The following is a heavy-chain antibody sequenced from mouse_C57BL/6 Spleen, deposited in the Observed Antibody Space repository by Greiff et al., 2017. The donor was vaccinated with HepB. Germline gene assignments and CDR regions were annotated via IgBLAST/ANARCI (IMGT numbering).Heavy chain of an antibody. Sequence: QVQLQQSGADLAKPGASVKLSCKASGYTFTSYWMHWVKQRPGQGLEWIGYINPSSGYTKYNQKFKDKATLTADKSSSTAYMQLSSLTYEDSAVYYCARSYYDYDGWFAYWGQRTLVTVSA. V-gene: IGHV1-7*01. D-gene: IGHD2-4*01. J-gene: IGHJ3*01. CDR1: GYTFTSYW. CDR3: ARSYYDYDGWFAY. CDR2: INPSSGYT.